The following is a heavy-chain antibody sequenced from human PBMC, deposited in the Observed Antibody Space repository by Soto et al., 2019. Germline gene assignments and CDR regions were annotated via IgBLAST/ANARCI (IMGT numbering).Heavy chain of an antibody. Sequence: SGYYWGWIRQPPGKGLEWIGSIYHSGSTYYNPSLKSRVTISVDTSKNQFSLKLSSVTAADTAVYYCARERARYSTLYYYYGMDVWGQGTTVTVSS. CDR1: SGYY. V-gene: IGHV4-38-2*02. CDR3: ARERARYSTLYYYYGMDV. J-gene: IGHJ6*02. D-gene: IGHD4-4*01. CDR2: IYHSGST.